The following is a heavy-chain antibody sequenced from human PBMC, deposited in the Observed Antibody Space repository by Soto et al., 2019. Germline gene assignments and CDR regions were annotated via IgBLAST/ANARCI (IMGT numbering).Heavy chain of an antibody. CDR3: ARGRGSSRGYYYYGMDV. J-gene: IGHJ6*02. V-gene: IGHV1-69*06. Sequence: GASVKVSCKASGGTFSSYAISWVRQAPGQGLEWMGGIIPIFGTANYAQKFQGRVTITADKSTSTAYMELSSLRSEDTAVYYCARGRGSSRGYYYYGMDVWGQGTTVTVSS. CDR2: IIPIFGTA. D-gene: IGHD6-13*01. CDR1: GGTFSSYA.